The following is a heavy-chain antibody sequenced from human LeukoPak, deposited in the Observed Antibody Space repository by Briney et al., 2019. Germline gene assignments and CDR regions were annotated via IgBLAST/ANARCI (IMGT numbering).Heavy chain of an antibody. CDR3: AKAEWELRAPFDY. V-gene: IGHV3-11*04. J-gene: IGHJ4*02. CDR1: GFTFSDYY. D-gene: IGHD1-26*01. Sequence: PGGSLRLSCAASGFTFSDYYMSWIRQAPGKGLEWVSYISSSGSTIYYADSVKGRFTISRDNAKNSLYLQMNSLRAEDTAVYYCAKAEWELRAPFDYWGQGTLVTVSS. CDR2: ISSSGSTI.